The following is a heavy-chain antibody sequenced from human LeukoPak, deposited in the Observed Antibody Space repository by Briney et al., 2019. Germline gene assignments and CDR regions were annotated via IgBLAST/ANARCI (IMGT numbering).Heavy chain of an antibody. Sequence: SETLSLTCTVSGGSISSYYWSWIRQPPGKGLEWIGYIYYSGSTNYNPSLKSRVTISVDTSKNQFSLKLSSVTAADTAVYYCATFLLRGQYYFDYWGQGTLVTVSS. V-gene: IGHV4-59*01. CDR1: GGSISSYY. CDR3: ATFLLRGQYYFDY. J-gene: IGHJ4*02. CDR2: IYYSGST. D-gene: IGHD4-17*01.